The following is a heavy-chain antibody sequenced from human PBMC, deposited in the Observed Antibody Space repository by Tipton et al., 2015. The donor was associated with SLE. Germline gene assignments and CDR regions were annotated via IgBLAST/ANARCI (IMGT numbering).Heavy chain of an antibody. V-gene: IGHV3-23*01. D-gene: IGHD5-18*01. Sequence: SLRLSCAASGFTFSSYAMSWVRQAPGKGLEWVSAISSSGANTYYGDSVKGRFTISRDNSKNTLYLQMNGLRAGDTAVYYCAKLLYSYGFPSPYYFDYWGQGSLVTVSS. J-gene: IGHJ4*02. CDR1: GFTFSSYA. CDR2: ISSSGANT. CDR3: AKLLYSYGFPSPYYFDY.